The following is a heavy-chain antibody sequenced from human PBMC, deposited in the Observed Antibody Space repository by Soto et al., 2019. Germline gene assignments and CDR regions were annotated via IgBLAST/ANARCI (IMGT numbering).Heavy chain of an antibody. D-gene: IGHD3-3*01. CDR2: TSVYNSNT. CDR3: AKLSGVYVFWSGYGAQKETYYYYSIDV. Sequence: ASVKVSCKASGYTFTSYAISWVRQAPGQGLEWMGWTSVYNSNTKYAQKFQGRVTMTTDTSTSTAYMELRNLRSDDTAVYYCAKLSGVYVFWSGYGAQKETYYYYSIDVGAKGPTVTVSS. J-gene: IGHJ6*03. V-gene: IGHV1-18*01. CDR1: GYTFTSYA.